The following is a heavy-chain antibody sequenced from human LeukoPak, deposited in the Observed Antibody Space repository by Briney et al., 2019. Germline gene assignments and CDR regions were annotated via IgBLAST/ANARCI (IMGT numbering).Heavy chain of an antibody. CDR3: ARGSRNYNNYEGADY. CDR2: IYHSGST. Sequence: SGTLSLTCAVSGGSISSSNWWSWVRQPPGKGLEWIGEIYHSGSTNYNPSLKSRVSMSVDVSKDQFSLKLTSLTAADTAVYYCARGSRNYNNYEGADYWGQGTLVTVSS. V-gene: IGHV4-4*02. D-gene: IGHD4-11*01. CDR1: GGSISSSNW. J-gene: IGHJ4*02.